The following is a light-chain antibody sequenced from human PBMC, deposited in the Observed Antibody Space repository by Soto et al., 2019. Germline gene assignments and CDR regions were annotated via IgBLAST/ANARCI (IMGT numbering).Light chain of an antibody. CDR1: SSNIGAGYD. Sequence: QSALTQAPSISGAPGQRVTISCTGSSSNIGAGYDVHWFQQFPGTAPRLLIHGNNNRPSGVPDRFSGSESGTSASLAIAGLQAGDEAIYYCKSFDSDLSAFVFGTGTKVTVL. CDR3: KSFDSDLSAFV. CDR2: GNN. J-gene: IGLJ1*01. V-gene: IGLV1-40*01.